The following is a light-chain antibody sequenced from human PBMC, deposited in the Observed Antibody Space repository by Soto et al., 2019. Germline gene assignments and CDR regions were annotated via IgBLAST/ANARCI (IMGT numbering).Light chain of an antibody. V-gene: IGLV3-21*04. Sequence: SYELTQPPSVSVAPGKTARITCGGTNIGSKSVHWYQQKPGQAPVLVIYYDSDRPSGIPERFSGSNSGNTATLTISGVEAGDEADCYCQVWDSSSDHVVFGGRTQLTV. J-gene: IGLJ2*01. CDR3: QVWDSSSDHVV. CDR1: NIGSKS. CDR2: YDS.